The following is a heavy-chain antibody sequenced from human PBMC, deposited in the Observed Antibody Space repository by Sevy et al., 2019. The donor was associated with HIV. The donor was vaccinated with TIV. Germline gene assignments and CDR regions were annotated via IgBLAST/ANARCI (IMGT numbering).Heavy chain of an antibody. CDR3: ARCHPDYYHGYYFDY. V-gene: IGHV3-7*01. J-gene: IGHJ4*02. D-gene: IGHD3-10*01. CDR1: GFTFSNYW. Sequence: GGSLRLSCAASGFTFSNYWMTWVRQAPGKGLEWVAHIKQDGSEKHYVDSVKGRFTISRDNSKNSVYLQMNSLRAEDTAVYYCARCHPDYYHGYYFDYWGQGTLVTVSS. CDR2: IKQDGSEK.